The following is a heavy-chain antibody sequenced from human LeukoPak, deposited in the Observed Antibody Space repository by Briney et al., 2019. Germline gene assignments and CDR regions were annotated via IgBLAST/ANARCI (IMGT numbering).Heavy chain of an antibody. CDR2: ISGDGGST. CDR1: GFTFDDYA. D-gene: IGHD3-22*01. V-gene: IGHV3-43*02. Sequence: GGSLRLSCAASGFTFDDYAMHWVRQAPGKGLEWVSLISGDGGSTYYADSVKGRFTISRDNSKNSLYLQMNSLRTEDTALYHCAARYYDSSGYYLGYWGQGTLVTVSS. J-gene: IGHJ4*02. CDR3: AARYYDSSGYYLGY.